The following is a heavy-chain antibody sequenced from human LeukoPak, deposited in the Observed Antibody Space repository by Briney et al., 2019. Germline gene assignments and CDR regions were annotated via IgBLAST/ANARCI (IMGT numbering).Heavy chain of an antibody. J-gene: IGHJ5*02. D-gene: IGHD1-26*01. V-gene: IGHV1-3*04. CDR2: LNTGNGNT. Sequence: ASVKVSCKASGYTFTTYPMHWVRQAPGQRLEWMGWLNTGNGNTKYSQKFQGRVTITRDTSATTAYMELSSLRSEDTAVYYCARDLWELLPSGGSWGQGTLVTVSS. CDR1: GYTFTTYP. CDR3: ARDLWELLPSGGS.